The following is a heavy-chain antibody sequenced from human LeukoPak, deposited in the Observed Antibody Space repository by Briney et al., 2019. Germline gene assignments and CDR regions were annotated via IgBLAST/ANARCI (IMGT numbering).Heavy chain of an antibody. V-gene: IGHV4-4*07. J-gene: IGHJ6*03. Sequence: SEALSVTRIDSLGSISGYYWCWIRQPPRKGLEWIGRIYSSENSSYSPTLKSRATMSVDTSKNQFSLKLSSVTAADTAVYYCARAGDHYVFYYMDVWYKGTTVTVTS. CDR3: ARAGDHYVFYYMDV. D-gene: IGHD3-10*01. CDR2: IYSSENS. CDR1: LGSISGYY.